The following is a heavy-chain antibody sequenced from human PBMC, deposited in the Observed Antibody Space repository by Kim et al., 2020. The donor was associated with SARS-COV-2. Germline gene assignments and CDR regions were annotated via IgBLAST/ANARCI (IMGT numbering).Heavy chain of an antibody. CDR3: ASPISLSYYYALDV. CDR2: IRYSGSS. V-gene: IGHV4-39*01. Sequence: SETLSLTCTVSGGSISSNTYYWGWIRQPPGKGLEWIGSIRYSGSSYYNPSLKSRATISVDTSKNQFSLRLSSVTAADTALYYCASPISLSYYYALDVWGQGTTVTVSS. D-gene: IGHD2-21*01. J-gene: IGHJ6*02. CDR1: GGSISSNTYY.